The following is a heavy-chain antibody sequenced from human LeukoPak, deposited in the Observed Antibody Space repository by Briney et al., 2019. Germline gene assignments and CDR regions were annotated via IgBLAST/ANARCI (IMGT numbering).Heavy chain of an antibody. V-gene: IGHV1-46*01. Sequence: ASVKVSCKASGYTFTSYYMHWVRQAPGQGLEWMGVINPGGGSTSYAQKFQGRVTLTRYTSTSTVYMELSSLRSEDTAVYYCARVFAGVQLVVFDYWGQGTLVTVSS. J-gene: IGHJ4*02. D-gene: IGHD5-18*01. CDR3: ARVFAGVQLVVFDY. CDR1: GYTFTSYY. CDR2: INPGGGST.